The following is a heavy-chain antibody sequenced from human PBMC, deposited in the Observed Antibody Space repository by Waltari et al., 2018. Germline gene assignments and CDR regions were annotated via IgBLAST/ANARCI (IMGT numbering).Heavy chain of an antibody. V-gene: IGHV4-59*01. CDR2: IYYSGST. Sequence: QVQLQESGPGLVKPSETLSLTCTVSGGSISSYYWSLIRQPPGKGLEWIGYIYYSGSTNYNPSLKSRVTISVDTSKNQFSLKLSSVTAADTAVYYCARAGLRFLEWSDWGQGTLVTVSS. CDR3: ARAGLRFLEWSD. J-gene: IGHJ4*02. CDR1: GGSISSYY. D-gene: IGHD3-3*01.